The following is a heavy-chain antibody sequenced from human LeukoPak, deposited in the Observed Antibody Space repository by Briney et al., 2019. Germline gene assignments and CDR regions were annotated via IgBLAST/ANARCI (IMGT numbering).Heavy chain of an antibody. J-gene: IGHJ4*02. D-gene: IGHD5-18*01. CDR3: ARGGYSYGYQGHY. CDR2: IIPIFGTA. CDR1: GGTFSSYA. Sequence: ASVKVSCKASGGTFSSYAISWVRQAPGQGLEWMGGIIPIFGTANYAQKFQGRVTITADESTSTAYMELSSLRSEDTAVYYCARGGYSYGYQGHYWGQGTLVTVSS. V-gene: IGHV1-69*13.